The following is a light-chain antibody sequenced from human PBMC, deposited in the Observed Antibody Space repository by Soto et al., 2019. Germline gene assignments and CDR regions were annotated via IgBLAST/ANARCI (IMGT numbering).Light chain of an antibody. CDR1: QSVSS. J-gene: IGKJ4*01. CDR3: QQYNNWPT. CDR2: GAS. V-gene: IGKV3-15*01. Sequence: EIVITQSPATLSVSPGERATLSCRASQSVSSLAWYQQKPGQAPRLLIYGASTRATGIPARFSGSGSGTEFTLTISSLQSEDFAVYYCQQYNNWPTFGGGTKVDIK.